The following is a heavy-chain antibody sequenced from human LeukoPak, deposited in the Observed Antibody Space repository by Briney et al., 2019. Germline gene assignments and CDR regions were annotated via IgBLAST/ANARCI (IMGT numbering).Heavy chain of an antibody. CDR1: GFSFSSHA. Sequence: GGSLRLSCTASGFSFSSHAMSWVRQAPGKGLEWVSAISGNGLSAYYADPVKGRFSISRDNPKSSLFLHMSSVTVEDTAVYYCSGAGCGSVVWGQGTLVTVSS. J-gene: IGHJ4*02. V-gene: IGHV3-23*01. D-gene: IGHD2-21*01. CDR2: ISGNGLSA. CDR3: SGAGCGSVV.